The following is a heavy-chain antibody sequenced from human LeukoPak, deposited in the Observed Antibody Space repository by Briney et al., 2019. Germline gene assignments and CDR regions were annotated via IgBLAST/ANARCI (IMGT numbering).Heavy chain of an antibody. CDR3: ARKTSYGTLNDY. Sequence: ASVKVSCKASGGTFSSYAISWVRQAPGQGLEWMGWISAYNGNTNYAQKLQGRVTMTTDTSTSTAYMELRSLRSDDTAVYYCARKTSYGTLNDYWGQGPRVTVSS. CDR2: ISAYNGNT. CDR1: GGTFSSYA. V-gene: IGHV1-18*01. D-gene: IGHD4-17*01. J-gene: IGHJ4*02.